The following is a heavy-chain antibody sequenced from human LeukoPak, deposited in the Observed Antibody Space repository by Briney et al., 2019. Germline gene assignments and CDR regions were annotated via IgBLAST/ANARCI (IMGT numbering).Heavy chain of an antibody. D-gene: IGHD5-24*01. CDR2: IKQDGSEK. Sequence: GGSLRLSCVASGFTFTNYAMSWVRQAPGKGLEWVANIKQDGSEKYYVDSVKGRFTISRDNAKNSLYLQMNSLRAEDTAVYYCARSGQRWLQFYYFDYWGQGTLVTVSS. CDR3: ARSGQRWLQFYYFDY. CDR1: GFTFTNYA. V-gene: IGHV3-7*01. J-gene: IGHJ4*02.